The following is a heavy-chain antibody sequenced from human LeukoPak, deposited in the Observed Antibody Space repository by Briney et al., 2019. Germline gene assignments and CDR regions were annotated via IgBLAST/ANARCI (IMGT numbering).Heavy chain of an antibody. CDR3: AKDTSYCSGGSCYSNWFDP. D-gene: IGHD2-15*01. CDR1: GFTFSSYG. CDR2: ISYDGSNK. V-gene: IGHV3-30*18. J-gene: IGHJ5*02. Sequence: GGSLRLSRAASGFTFSSYGMHWVRQAPGKGLEWVAVISYDGSNKYYADSVKGRFTISRDNSKNTLYLQMNSLRAEDTAVYYCAKDTSYCSGGSCYSNWFDPWGQGTLVTVSS.